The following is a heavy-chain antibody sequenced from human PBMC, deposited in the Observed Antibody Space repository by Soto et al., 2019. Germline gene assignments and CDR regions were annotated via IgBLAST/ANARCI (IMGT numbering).Heavy chain of an antibody. V-gene: IGHV4-39*01. CDR3: ASGGRGVPWSGYYSFDY. CDR2: IYYSGST. D-gene: IGHD3-3*01. CDR1: GGSISSSSYY. Sequence: SATLSLTCTVSGGSISSSSYYWGWIRQPPGKGLEWIGSIYYSGSTYYNPSLKSRVTISVDTSKNQFSLKLSSVTAADTAVYYCASGGRGVPWSGYYSFDYWGQGTLVTVSS. J-gene: IGHJ4*02.